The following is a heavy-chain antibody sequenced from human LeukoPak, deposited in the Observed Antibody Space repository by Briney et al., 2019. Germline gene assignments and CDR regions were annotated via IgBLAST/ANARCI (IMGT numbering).Heavy chain of an antibody. V-gene: IGHV1-69*05. Sequence: SVKVSCKASGGTFSSYAISWVRQAPGQGLEWMGGIIPIFGTANYAQKFQGRVTITTDESTSTAYMELSSMRSEDTAVYYCATGVTYYYGSGSGLVMGHGYYFDYWGQGTLVTVSS. CDR2: IIPIFGTA. J-gene: IGHJ4*02. D-gene: IGHD3-10*01. CDR3: ATGVTYYYGSGSGLVMGHGYYFDY. CDR1: GGTFSSYA.